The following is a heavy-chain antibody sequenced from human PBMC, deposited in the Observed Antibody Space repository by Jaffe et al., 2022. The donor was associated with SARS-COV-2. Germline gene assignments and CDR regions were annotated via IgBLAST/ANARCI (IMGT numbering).Heavy chain of an antibody. D-gene: IGHD1-7*01. J-gene: IGHJ6*02. CDR2: IYYSGST. Sequence: QLQLQESGPGLVKPSETLSLTCTVSGGSISSSSYYWGWIRQPPGKGLEWIGSIYYSGSTYYNPSLKSRVTISVDTSKNQFSLKLSSVTAADTAVYYCARPKWNLYNPLTDYGMDVWGQGTTVTVSS. CDR1: GGSISSSSYY. CDR3: ARPKWNLYNPLTDYGMDV. V-gene: IGHV4-39*01.